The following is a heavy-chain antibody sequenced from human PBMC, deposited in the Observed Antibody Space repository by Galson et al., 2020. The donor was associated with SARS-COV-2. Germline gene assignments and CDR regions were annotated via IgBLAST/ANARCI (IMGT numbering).Heavy chain of an antibody. CDR2: ISYDGSNK. D-gene: IGHD4-17*01. J-gene: IGHJ6*02. CDR1: GFTFSSYG. CDR3: AANYGDYGNYYYGMDV. V-gene: IGHV3-30*03. Sequence: GGSLRLSCAASGFTFSSYGMHWVRQAPGKGLEWVAVISYDGSNKYYADSVKGRFTISRDNSKNTLYLQMNSLRAEDTAVYYCAANYGDYGNYYYGMDVWGQGTTVTVSS.